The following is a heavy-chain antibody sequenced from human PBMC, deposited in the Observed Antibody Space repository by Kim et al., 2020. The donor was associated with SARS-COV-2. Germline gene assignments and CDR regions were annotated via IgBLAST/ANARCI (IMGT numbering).Heavy chain of an antibody. D-gene: IGHD6-19*01. J-gene: IGHJ4*02. CDR3: AKDTGSSGWYFDY. V-gene: IGHV3-9*01. Sequence: GYADSVKGRFTISRDNAKNSLYLQMNSLRAEDTALYYCAKDTGSSGWYFDYWGQGTLVTDSS.